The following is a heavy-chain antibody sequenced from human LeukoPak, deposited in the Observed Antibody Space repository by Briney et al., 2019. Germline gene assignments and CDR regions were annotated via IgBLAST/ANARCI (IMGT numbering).Heavy chain of an antibody. V-gene: IGHV3-23*01. D-gene: IGHD6-13*01. J-gene: IGHJ4*02. CDR1: GFIFSHHG. CDR2: IRTDGVTT. CDR3: AKYNTAAAGMPLDY. Sequence: AGGSLRLSCAASGFIFSHHGMNWVRQAPGKGLEWVSGIRTDGVTTYYADSVKGRFIISRDNSKNTVYLQMNSLSAEDAAVYYCAKYNTAAAGMPLDYWGQGTLVTVSS.